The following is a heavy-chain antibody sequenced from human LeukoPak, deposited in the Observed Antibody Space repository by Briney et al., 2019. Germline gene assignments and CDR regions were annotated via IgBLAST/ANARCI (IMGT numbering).Heavy chain of an antibody. Sequence: ASVKVSCKVSGYTLTELSMHWVRQAPGKGLEWMGGFDPEDGETIYAQKFQGRVTMTEDTSTDTAYMELSSLRSEDTAAYYCATDSVAVVLDAFDIWGQGTMVTVSS. J-gene: IGHJ3*02. V-gene: IGHV1-24*01. CDR3: ATDSVAVVLDAFDI. CDR2: FDPEDGET. CDR1: GYTLTELS. D-gene: IGHD6-19*01.